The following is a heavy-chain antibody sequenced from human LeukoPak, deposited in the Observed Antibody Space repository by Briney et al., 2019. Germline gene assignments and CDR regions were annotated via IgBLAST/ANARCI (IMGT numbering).Heavy chain of an antibody. V-gene: IGHV3-21*01. Sequence: GGSLRLSCAASGFTFSSYSMNWVRQAPGKGMKWASSISSSSSYIYYADSVKGRFTISRDNAKNSLYLQMNSLRAEDTAVYYCARMVRGVIIGWFDPWGQGTLVTVSS. CDR1: GFTFSSYS. CDR3: ARMVRGVIIGWFDP. CDR2: ISSSSSYI. J-gene: IGHJ5*02. D-gene: IGHD3-10*01.